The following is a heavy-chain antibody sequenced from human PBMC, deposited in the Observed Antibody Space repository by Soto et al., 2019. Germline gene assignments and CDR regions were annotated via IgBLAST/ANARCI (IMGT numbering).Heavy chain of an antibody. D-gene: IGHD2-21*01. CDR2: ISHDGQNQ. CDR1: GFAFGRHG. V-gene: IGHV3-30*03. J-gene: IGHJ6*02. Sequence: QVQLVESGGGVVQPGRSLKLSCIGSGFAFGRHGMHWVRQVSGKGLERVAVISHDGQNQYYRDSVKGRFTISRDNSKNSLYLEVNSLRVEDTAVYHCARERADIVVAPVATSGMDVCGQGTAVTVSS. CDR3: ARERADIVVAPVATSGMDV.